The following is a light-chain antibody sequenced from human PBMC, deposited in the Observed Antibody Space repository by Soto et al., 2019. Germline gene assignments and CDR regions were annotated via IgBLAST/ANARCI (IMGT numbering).Light chain of an antibody. V-gene: IGKV3-11*01. J-gene: IGKJ5*01. CDR1: QSVTSRY. Sequence: EIVLTQSPCTLSSSPGERATLSCRASQSVTSRYLAWYQQKPGQAPRLLIYDTSKRATGIPARFSGSGSGTDFTLTVSSLEPQDFAVYYCQQRSNWPIITFGQGTRLEIK. CDR2: DTS. CDR3: QQRSNWPIIT.